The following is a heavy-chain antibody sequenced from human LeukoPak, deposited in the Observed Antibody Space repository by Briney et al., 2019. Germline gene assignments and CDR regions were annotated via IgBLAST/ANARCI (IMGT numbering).Heavy chain of an antibody. Sequence: GGSLRLSCAASGFTFSSYEMNWVRQAPGQGLEWVSYISSGSTIYDADSVKGRFTISRDNARNSLYLQMNSLRAEDTAVYYCARESIAVAGAPFDYWGQGTLVTVSS. V-gene: IGHV3-48*03. D-gene: IGHD6-19*01. CDR2: ISSGSTI. CDR3: ARESIAVAGAPFDY. J-gene: IGHJ4*02. CDR1: GFTFSSYE.